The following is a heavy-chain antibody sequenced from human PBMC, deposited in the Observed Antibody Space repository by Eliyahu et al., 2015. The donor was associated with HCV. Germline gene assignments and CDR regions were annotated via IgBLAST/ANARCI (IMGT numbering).Heavy chain of an antibody. CDR2: INHYGST. V-gene: IGHV4-34*01. Sequence: QVQLQQWGAGLLKPSETLSLSCAVYGXSFSRYYWSWVRQPPEKKLEWIGEINHYGSTNYNPSLKGRVTISADTSKNQFSLKLNSVTAADTAVYYCARGNDFGSGTFFRSYGMDVWGQGTTVTV. D-gene: IGHD3-10*01. CDR3: ARGNDFGSGTFFRSYGMDV. J-gene: IGHJ6*02. CDR1: GXSFSRYY.